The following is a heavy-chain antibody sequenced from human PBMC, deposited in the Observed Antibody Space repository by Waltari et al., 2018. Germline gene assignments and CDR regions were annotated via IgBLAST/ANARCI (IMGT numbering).Heavy chain of an antibody. CDR3: ARLVWSGGNWFDP. J-gene: IGHJ5*02. CDR2: INPNSGGT. CDR1: GSTLTGYY. D-gene: IGHD3-10*01. Sequence: QVQLVQSGAEVKKPGSSVQVSCKASGSTLTGYYMHWVRQAPGQGREWMGRINPNSGGTNYAQKFQGRVTMTRDTSISTAYMELSRLRSDDTAVYYCARLVWSGGNWFDPWGQGTLVTVSS. V-gene: IGHV1-2*06.